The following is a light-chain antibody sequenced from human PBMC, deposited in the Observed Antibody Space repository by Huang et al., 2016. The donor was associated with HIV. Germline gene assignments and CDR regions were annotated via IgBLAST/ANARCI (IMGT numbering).Light chain of an antibody. CDR1: QSLLHSNGKHD. CDR3: MQSLQTQYT. Sequence: DIVMTQSPVSLPVTPGEPARISCRANQSLLHSNGKHDFEWYFQQPGQYPQLLVYLGSKRVAGGPDCSSAGGLGTDFTLIITRVEAADVGIYYCMQSLQTQYTFGPGTRVDL. V-gene: IGKV2-28*01. J-gene: IGKJ3*01. CDR2: LGS.